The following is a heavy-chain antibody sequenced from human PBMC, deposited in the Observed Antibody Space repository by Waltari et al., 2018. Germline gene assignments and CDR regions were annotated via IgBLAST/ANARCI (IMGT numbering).Heavy chain of an antibody. D-gene: IGHD5-12*01. CDR1: GGSISSYS. J-gene: IGHJ4*02. CDR2: IYYSGST. V-gene: IGHV4-59*01. CDR3: ARRAYSGYDY. Sequence: QVQLQESGPGLVKPSETLSLTCTVSGGSISSYSWSWIRQPPGKGLGWIWYIYYSGSTNYNPSLKGRVTISVDTSKNQFSLKLSSVTAADTAVYYCARRAYSGYDYWGQGTLVTVSS.